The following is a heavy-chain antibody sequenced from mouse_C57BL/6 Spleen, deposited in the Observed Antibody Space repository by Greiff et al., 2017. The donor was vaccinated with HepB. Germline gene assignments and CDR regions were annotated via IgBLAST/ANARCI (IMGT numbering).Heavy chain of an antibody. V-gene: IGHV1-81*01. CDR2: IYPRIENT. D-gene: IGHD1-1*01. J-gene: IGHJ3*01. CDR3: ARRGGSGFAY. CDR1: GYTFTSYG. Sequence: VQGVESGAELARPGASVKLSCKASGYTFTSYGISWVKQRTGQGLEWIGEIYPRIENTYYNEKFKGKATLTADKSSSPAYMELRSLTSEDSAVYFCARRGGSGFAYWGQGTLVTVSA.